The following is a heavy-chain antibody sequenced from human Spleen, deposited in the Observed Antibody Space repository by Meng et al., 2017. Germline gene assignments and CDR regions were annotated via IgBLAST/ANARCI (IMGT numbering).Heavy chain of an antibody. V-gene: IGHV1-18*01. D-gene: IGHD3-10*01. CDR1: GYTFTSYG. Sequence: ASVKVSCKASGYTFTSYGISWVREAPGQGLEWMGWISGYNGKTNYARKLQGRVTMTTDTSTSTAYMELRSLRSDDTAVYYCARDLGNGEDYWGQGTLVTVSS. CDR3: ARDLGNGEDY. J-gene: IGHJ4*02. CDR2: ISGYNGKT.